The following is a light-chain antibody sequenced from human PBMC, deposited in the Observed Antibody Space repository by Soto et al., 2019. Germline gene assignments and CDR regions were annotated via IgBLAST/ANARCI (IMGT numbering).Light chain of an antibody. J-gene: IGKJ1*01. CDR3: PRYGRSPRT. V-gene: IGKV3-20*01. CDR1: QSVSSSS. CDR2: DAS. Sequence: EIVLTQSPGTLSLSPGERATLSCRASQSVSSSSLAWYQQRRGQAPRLLIHDASSRATGIPDRFSGSGSGTDFTLTISRLELDDFAIYYCPRYGRSPRTVRQGTKVDSK.